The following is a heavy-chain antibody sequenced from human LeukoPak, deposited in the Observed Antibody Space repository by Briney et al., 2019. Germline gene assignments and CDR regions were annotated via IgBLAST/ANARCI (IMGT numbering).Heavy chain of an antibody. J-gene: IGHJ6*04. CDR3: ARDRAPAGATSYYYYGMDV. Sequence: GASVKVSCKASGYTSTSYGISWVRQAPGQGLEWMGWISAYNGNTNYAQKLQGRVTMTTDTSTSTAYMELRSLRSDDTAVYYCARDRAPAGATSYYYYGMDVWGKGTTVTVSS. CDR2: ISAYNGNT. CDR1: GYTSTSYG. V-gene: IGHV1-18*04. D-gene: IGHD1-26*01.